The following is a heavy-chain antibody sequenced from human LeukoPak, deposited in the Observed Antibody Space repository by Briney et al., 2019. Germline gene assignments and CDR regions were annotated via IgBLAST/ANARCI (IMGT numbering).Heavy chain of an antibody. CDR3: ARDSGNYLDAFDI. V-gene: IGHV3-43D*03. CDR1: GFTFDDYA. J-gene: IGHJ3*02. CDR2: ISWDGGST. D-gene: IGHD1-7*01. Sequence: GGSLRLSCAASGFTFDDYAMHWVRQAPGKGLEWVSLISWDGGSTYYADSVKGRFTISRDNSKNSLYLQMNSLRAEDTAVYYCARDSGNYLDAFDIWGQGTMVTVSS.